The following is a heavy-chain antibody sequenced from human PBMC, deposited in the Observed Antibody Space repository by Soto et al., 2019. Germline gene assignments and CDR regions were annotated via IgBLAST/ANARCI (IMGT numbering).Heavy chain of an antibody. V-gene: IGHV1-18*01. J-gene: IGHJ5*02. D-gene: IGHD2-15*01. Sequence: GASVKVSCKASGYTFTSYGISWVRQAPGQGLEWMGWISAYNGNTNYAQKLQGRVTMTTDTSTSTAYMELRSLRSDDTAVYYCARAFLGYCSGGSCYAKSWPPGFDPWGQGTLVTVSS. CDR1: GYTFTSYG. CDR2: ISAYNGNT. CDR3: ARAFLGYCSGGSCYAKSWPPGFDP.